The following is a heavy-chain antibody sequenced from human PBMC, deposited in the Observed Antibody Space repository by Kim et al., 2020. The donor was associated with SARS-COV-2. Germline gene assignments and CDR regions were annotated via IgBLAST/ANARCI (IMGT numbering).Heavy chain of an antibody. CDR1: GGSFSGYY. Sequence: SETLSLTCAVYGGSFSGYYWSWIPHPQGRGLGCIGEINNSVATNYNPSLKIRFTISLNTPKNQFSLKLSSVTPGNTACYYFACGPLGIYSFNTYYGMNA. D-gene: IGHD6-13*01. V-gene: IGHV4-34*01. CDR3: ACGPLGIYSFNTYYGMNA. CDR2: INNSVAT. J-gene: IGHJ6*01.